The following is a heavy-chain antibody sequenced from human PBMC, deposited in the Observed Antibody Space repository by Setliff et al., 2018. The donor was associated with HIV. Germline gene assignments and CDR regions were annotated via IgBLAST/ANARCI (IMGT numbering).Heavy chain of an antibody. V-gene: IGHV3-74*01. CDR2: INSDESST. Sequence: GGSLRLSCAASGFTFSNYWMHWARQAPGKGLVWVSRINSDESSTNYADSVKGRFTISRDNVRSSLYLQMTSLTIEDTASYFCVKGGSLAGQFYYYMDVWGKGTTVTVSS. D-gene: IGHD6-19*01. CDR1: GFTFSNYW. CDR3: VKGGSLAGQFYYYMDV. J-gene: IGHJ6*03.